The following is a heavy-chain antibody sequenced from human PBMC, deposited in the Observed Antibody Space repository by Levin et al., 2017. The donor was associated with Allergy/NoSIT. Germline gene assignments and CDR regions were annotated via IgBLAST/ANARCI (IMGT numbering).Heavy chain of an antibody. CDR1: GFTFSSYA. J-gene: IGHJ3*02. CDR3: AKDRSSGWSIPSYDAFDI. CDR2: ISGSGGST. V-gene: IGHV3-23*01. D-gene: IGHD6-19*01. Sequence: GGSLRLSCAASGFTFSSYAMSWVRQAPGKGLEWVSAISGSGGSTYYADSVKGRFTISRDNSKNTLYLQMNSLRAEDTAVYYCAKDRSSGWSIPSYDAFDIWGQGTMVTVSS.